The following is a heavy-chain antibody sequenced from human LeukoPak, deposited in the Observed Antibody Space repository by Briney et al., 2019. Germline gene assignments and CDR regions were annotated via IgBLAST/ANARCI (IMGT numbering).Heavy chain of an antibody. CDR1: GDSITTSDYS. CDR2: IHYSGTT. Sequence: SETLFLTCTVSGDSITTSDYSWGWIRQPPGKGLEWIGSIHYSGTTYYNPSLKSRVTISVDTSKTQFSLRLSSVTAADTAVYYCARGKTYHAFWSGYYIDYWGQGTLVTVSS. V-gene: IGHV4-39*07. J-gene: IGHJ4*02. CDR3: ARGKTYHAFWSGYYIDY. D-gene: IGHD3-3*01.